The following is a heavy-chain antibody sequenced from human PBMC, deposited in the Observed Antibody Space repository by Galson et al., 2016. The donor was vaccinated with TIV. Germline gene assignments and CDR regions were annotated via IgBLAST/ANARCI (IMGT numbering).Heavy chain of an antibody. CDR3: TTRIAISGVIIRDY. CDR1: GFTFTNAW. V-gene: IGHV3-15*01. Sequence: CAASGFTFTNAWMTWVRQAPGKGLEWVGRIKSKTDGGTRDYSAPVKGRFTISKDDSKNTWYLQLNSLKTDDTAVYYCTTRIAISGVIIRDYWGQGTLVTVSS. J-gene: IGHJ4*02. D-gene: IGHD3-3*01. CDR2: IKSKTDGGTR.